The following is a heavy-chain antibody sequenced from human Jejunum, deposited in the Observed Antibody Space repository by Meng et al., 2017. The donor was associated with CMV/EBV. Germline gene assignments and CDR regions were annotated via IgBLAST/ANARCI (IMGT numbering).Heavy chain of an antibody. CDR2: ISPTSVYR. J-gene: IGHJ3*01. CDR1: SSDG. D-gene: IGHD3-9*01. Sequence: SSDGMTWVRQAPGKGLEWVSSISPTSVYRYYADSLQGRFTISRDNANNSVYLQLNSLRAEDTAVYYCARRSCTTMFCESRDAFDVWGQGTMVTVSS. V-gene: IGHV3-21*06. CDR3: ARRSCTTMFCESRDAFDV.